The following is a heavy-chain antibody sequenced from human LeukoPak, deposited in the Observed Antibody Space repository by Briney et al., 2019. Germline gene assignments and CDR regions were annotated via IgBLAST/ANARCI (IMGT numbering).Heavy chain of an antibody. Sequence: SETLSLTCTVSGGSISSSSYYWGWIRQPPGKGLEWIGSIYYSGSTYYNPSLKSRVTISVDTSKNQFSLKLSSVTAADTAVYYCARGGHTYYYDMEGYWGQGTLVTVSS. J-gene: IGHJ4*02. CDR1: GGSISSSSYY. CDR3: ARGGHTYYYDMEGY. D-gene: IGHD3-22*01. CDR2: IYYSGST. V-gene: IGHV4-39*07.